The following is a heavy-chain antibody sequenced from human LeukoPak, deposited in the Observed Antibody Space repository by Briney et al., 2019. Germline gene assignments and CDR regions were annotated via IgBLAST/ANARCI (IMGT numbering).Heavy chain of an antibody. Sequence: GGSLRLSCAASGFTFSSYAMSWVRQAPGKGLEWVAVIWYDGSNKYYADSVKGRFTISRDNPKNTLYLQMNSLRAEDTAVYYCAREATYNWFDPWGQGTLVIVSS. V-gene: IGHV3-33*08. CDR1: GFTFSSYA. CDR3: AREATYNWFDP. CDR2: IWYDGSNK. J-gene: IGHJ5*02.